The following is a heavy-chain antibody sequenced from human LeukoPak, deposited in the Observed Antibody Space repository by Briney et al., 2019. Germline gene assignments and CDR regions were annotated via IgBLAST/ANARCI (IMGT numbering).Heavy chain of an antibody. D-gene: IGHD3-9*01. J-gene: IGHJ3*02. CDR1: GVSLSSFS. Sequence: PETLSLTCTVSGVSLSSFSRSWIRQPPGKGLEWGGYIYYRGSTNSNPSLKSRVTIAVDTSKNQFSLKLSSVTAADTAVYYCAREKAHYDILSGYYYAFDIWGQGTMVTVSS. V-gene: IGHV4-59*01. CDR3: AREKAHYDILSGYYYAFDI. CDR2: IYYRGST.